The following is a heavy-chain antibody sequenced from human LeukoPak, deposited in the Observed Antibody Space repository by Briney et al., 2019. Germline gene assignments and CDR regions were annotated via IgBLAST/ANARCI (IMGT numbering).Heavy chain of an antibody. Sequence: PSETLSLTCAVYGGSFSGYYWSWIRQPPGKGPEWIGEINHSGSTNYNPSLKSRVTISVDTSKNQFSLKLSSVTAADTAVCYCAIGIDYYYYYGMDVWGQGTTVTVSS. CDR2: INHSGST. J-gene: IGHJ6*02. CDR1: GGSFSGYY. CDR3: AIGIDYYYYYGMDV. D-gene: IGHD2-21*01. V-gene: IGHV4-34*01.